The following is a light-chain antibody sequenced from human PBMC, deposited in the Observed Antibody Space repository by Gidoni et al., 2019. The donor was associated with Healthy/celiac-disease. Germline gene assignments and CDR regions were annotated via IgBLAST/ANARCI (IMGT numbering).Light chain of an antibody. J-gene: IGLJ2*01. CDR1: SSNIVHNY. Sequence: QSVLTQPPSVSAAPAQKVTLTGSGSSSNIVHNYVSCYQQLPGTAPKLLINDNNKRPSGIPDRFSGSKSGTSATLGITGLQTGDEADYYCGTWDSSLSAGVFGGGTKLTVL. CDR3: GTWDSSLSAGV. V-gene: IGLV1-51*01. CDR2: DNN.